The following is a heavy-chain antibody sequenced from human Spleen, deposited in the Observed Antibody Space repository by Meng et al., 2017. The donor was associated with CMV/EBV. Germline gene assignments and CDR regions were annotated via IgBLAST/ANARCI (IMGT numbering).Heavy chain of an antibody. CDR1: GFTFINYG. Sequence: GESLKISCAGSGFTFINYGMRWVRQAPGKGLEWVAVIWYDGSNKYYVDSVKGRFTISRDNSKNTLYLQMNSLRAEDTAVYYCAKDLGFLKGIYYYAMDVWGQGTTVTVSS. J-gene: IGHJ6*02. V-gene: IGHV3-33*06. CDR3: AKDLGFLKGIYYYAMDV. D-gene: IGHD3-3*01. CDR2: IWYDGSNK.